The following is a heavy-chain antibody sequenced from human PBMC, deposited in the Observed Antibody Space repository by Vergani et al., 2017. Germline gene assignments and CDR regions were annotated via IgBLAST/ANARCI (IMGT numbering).Heavy chain of an antibody. V-gene: IGHV4-31*03. CDR1: GDSIRSGVYY. D-gene: IGHD3-22*01. CDR2: IYSTGST. CDR3: ARMGGYDEGDAFRIGYFDS. Sequence: QVQLQASGPGLVKPSQTLSLTCSVSGDSIRSGVYYLNWIRPHPGKGLEWIGYIYSTGSTHHNPSLRRRINMSVDTSKNQFSLKLNSVTAADTAMYYCARMGGYDEGDAFRIGYFDSWGPGILVTVSS. J-gene: IGHJ4*02.